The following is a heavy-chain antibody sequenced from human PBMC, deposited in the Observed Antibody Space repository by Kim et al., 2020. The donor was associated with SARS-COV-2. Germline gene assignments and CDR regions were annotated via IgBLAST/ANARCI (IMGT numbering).Heavy chain of an antibody. D-gene: IGHD3-9*01. J-gene: IGHJ4*02. CDR1: GFTFSDYY. CDR2: ISSSGSTI. Sequence: GGSLRLSCAASGFTFSDYYMSWIRQAPGKGLEWVSYISSSGSTIYYADSVKGRFTISRDNAKNSLYLQMNSLRAEDTAVYYCARVRYFDWLLHDYWGQGTLVTVSS. V-gene: IGHV3-11*01. CDR3: ARVRYFDWLLHDY.